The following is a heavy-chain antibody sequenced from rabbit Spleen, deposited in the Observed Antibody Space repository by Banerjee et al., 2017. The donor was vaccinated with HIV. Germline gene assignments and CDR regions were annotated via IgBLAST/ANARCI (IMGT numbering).Heavy chain of an antibody. CDR1: GFSFSSNDY. Sequence: QEQLVESGGDLVKPGASLTLTCTASGFSFSSNDYMCWVRQAPGKGLEWISCIAGSGSGFTYSATWAKGRFTCSRTSSTTVTLQMTSLTAADTATYFCARDTSSSFSSYGMDLWGQGTLVTVS. D-gene: IGHD1-1*01. CDR2: IAGSGSGFT. J-gene: IGHJ6*01. CDR3: ARDTSSSFSSYGMDL. V-gene: IGHV1S45*01.